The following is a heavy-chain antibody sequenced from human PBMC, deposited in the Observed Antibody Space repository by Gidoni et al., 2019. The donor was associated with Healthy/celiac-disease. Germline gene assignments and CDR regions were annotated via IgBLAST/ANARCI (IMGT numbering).Heavy chain of an antibody. J-gene: IGHJ6*03. V-gene: IGHV3-21*01. D-gene: IGHD1-7*01. CDR1: GYTFSSYS. CDR3: ARNYEDSYYYLDV. Sequence: VQLVESVGGRVKPGGYLRLSSAPSGYTFSSYSMNWVRQAPGKGLEWFSSISSSSSYIYYADSVKARVTISRDNAKNSLYLQMHSLRAEDTAVYYGARNYEDSYYYLDVWGKGTTVTVSS. CDR2: ISSSSSYI.